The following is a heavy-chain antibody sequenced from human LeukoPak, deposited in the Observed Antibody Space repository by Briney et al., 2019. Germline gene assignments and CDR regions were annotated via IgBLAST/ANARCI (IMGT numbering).Heavy chain of an antibody. CDR1: GITLSNYG. CDR3: AKRGVVIRVILVGFHKEAYYFDS. J-gene: IGHJ4*02. CDR2: ISDSGGRT. V-gene: IGHV3-23*01. Sequence: GGSRRLSCAVSGITLSNYGMSWVRQAPGKGLEWVAGISDSGGRTNYADSVKGRFTISRDNPKNTLYLQMNSLRAEDTAVYFCAKRGVVIRVILVGFHKEAYYFDSWGQGALVTVSP. D-gene: IGHD3-22*01.